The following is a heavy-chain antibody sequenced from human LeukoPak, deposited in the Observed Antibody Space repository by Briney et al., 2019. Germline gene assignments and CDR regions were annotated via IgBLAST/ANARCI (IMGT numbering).Heavy chain of an antibody. V-gene: IGHV3-23*01. CDR2: ISGSGGGT. CDR1: GLAFSSYA. Sequence: GGSLRLSCTASGLAFSSYAMTWVRQAPGKGLEWVSGISGSGGGTYYADSVKGRFTISRDNSRNTLYLQMNSLRAADTAVYYCAKGLNYESSAAFDYWGQGTLVTVSS. J-gene: IGHJ4*02. D-gene: IGHD3-22*01. CDR3: AKGLNYESSAAFDY.